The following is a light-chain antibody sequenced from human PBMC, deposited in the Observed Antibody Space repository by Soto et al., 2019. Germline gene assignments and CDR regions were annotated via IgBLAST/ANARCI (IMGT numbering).Light chain of an antibody. CDR2: GAS. Sequence: VMMQSPRTLYVCPGERVTLSCRASQSVRSNLAWYQQKPGQAPRLLIYGASTRATGIPARFSGSGSGTEFTLTISSLHFYDFTLAYCQQENYRPPWTFGQGITADI. J-gene: IGKJ1*01. CDR1: QSVRSN. CDR3: QQENYRPPWT. V-gene: IGKV3-15*01.